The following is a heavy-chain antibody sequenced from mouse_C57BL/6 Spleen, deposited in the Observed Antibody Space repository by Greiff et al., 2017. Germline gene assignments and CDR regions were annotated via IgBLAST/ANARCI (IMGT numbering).Heavy chain of an antibody. CDR2: INPYNGDT. J-gene: IGHJ2*01. CDR1: GYSFTGYF. CDR3: ARGDGYDNYMDY. Sequence: VQLQQSGPELVKPGDSVKISCKASGYSFTGYFMNWVMQSHGKSLEWIGRINPYNGDTFYNQKFKGKATLTGDKTFSTANMELRILTSKDPAVYYCARGDGYDNYMDYWGQGTTLTVSS. D-gene: IGHD2-2*01. V-gene: IGHV1-20*01.